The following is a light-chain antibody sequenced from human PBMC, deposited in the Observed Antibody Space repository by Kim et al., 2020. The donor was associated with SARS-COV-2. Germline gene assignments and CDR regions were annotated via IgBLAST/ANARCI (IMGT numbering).Light chain of an antibody. V-gene: IGKV1D-12*01. CDR1: QDISRW. CDR2: AAS. Sequence: DIQMTQSPSSVSASIGDRVTITCRASQDISRWLVWYQEKPGKAPKVLIYAASSLQSGVPSRFSGSGSGTDFTLTISSLQTEDFATYHCQQAFSSPFTFGGGTKVEIK. CDR3: QQAFSSPFT. J-gene: IGKJ4*01.